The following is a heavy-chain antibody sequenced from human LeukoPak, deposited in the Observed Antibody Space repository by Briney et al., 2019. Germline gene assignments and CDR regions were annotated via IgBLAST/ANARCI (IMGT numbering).Heavy chain of an antibody. D-gene: IGHD2-2*01. V-gene: IGHV1-8*01. CDR3: ARFSRYCSSTSCYLYGMDV. CDR1: GYTFTSYD. J-gene: IGHJ6*02. Sequence: ASVKVSCKASGYTFTSYDINWVRQANGQGLEWMGWMDPNSGNTGYAQKFQGRVTMTRTTSRSTAYMELSSLRSEDTALYYCARFSRYCSSTSCYLYGMDVWGQGTTVTVSS. CDR2: MDPNSGNT.